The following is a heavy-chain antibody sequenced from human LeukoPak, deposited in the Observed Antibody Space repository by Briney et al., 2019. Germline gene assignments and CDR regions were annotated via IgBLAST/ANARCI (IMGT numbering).Heavy chain of an antibody. CDR2: MNPNSGNT. CDR1: RYTFTSYD. Sequence: GASVKVSCRASRYTFTSYDINWVRQATGQGLEWVGWMNPNSGNTGYAQKVQGRVTMTRNTSISTAYMELSSLRSEDTAVYYSARGGGYYYDSSLPIGWGQGTLVTVSS. D-gene: IGHD3-22*01. CDR3: ARGGGYYYDSSLPIG. J-gene: IGHJ4*02. V-gene: IGHV1-8*01.